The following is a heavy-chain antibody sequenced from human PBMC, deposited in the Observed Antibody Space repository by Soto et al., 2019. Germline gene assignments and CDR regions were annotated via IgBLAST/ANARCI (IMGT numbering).Heavy chain of an antibody. CDR2: IFYTGVT. V-gene: IGHV4-61*03. J-gene: IGHJ2*01. D-gene: IGHD3-22*01. CDR1: GGSVSNASFY. CDR3: VRVLDSSWYADL. Sequence: QVQLQESGPGLVKPSETLSLTCSVSGGSVSNASFYWTWIRQAPGTGLEYIGYIFYTGVTNYNPSRSSRVTISLDTSKSHFSLKLNSMSAADTAVYYCVRVLDSSWYADLWGRGTLVTVSS.